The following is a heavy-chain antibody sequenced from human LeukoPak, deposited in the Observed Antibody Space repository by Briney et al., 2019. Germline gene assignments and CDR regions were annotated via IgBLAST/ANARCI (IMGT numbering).Heavy chain of an antibody. J-gene: IGHJ3*02. CDR1: GDSISSGDYS. CDR3: ARWVVDAFGI. V-gene: IGHV4-30-4*01. CDR2: IYYSGNT. D-gene: IGHD2-15*01. Sequence: SETLSLTCTVSGDSISSGDYSWIWIRQPPGKGLEWIGYIYYSGNTYYNPSLKSRVTMSVDTSKNQFSLKLRSVTAADTAVYYCARWVVDAFGIWGQGTMVTVSS.